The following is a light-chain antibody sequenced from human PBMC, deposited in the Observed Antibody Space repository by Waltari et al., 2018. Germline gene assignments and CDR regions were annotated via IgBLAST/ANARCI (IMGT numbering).Light chain of an antibody. J-gene: IGLJ3*02. V-gene: IGLV4-69*01. CDR2: VNSDGSH. CDR3: QTGGHGSWV. CDR1: SGHSSNI. Sequence: QLVLTQSPSASASLGASVRLTCTLDSGHSSNIIEWLQQRPEKGPRYLMRVNSDGSHNKGDEIPDRFSGYSSGAERYLTISSVQSGDEGVYYCQTGGHGSWVFGGGTHLTIL.